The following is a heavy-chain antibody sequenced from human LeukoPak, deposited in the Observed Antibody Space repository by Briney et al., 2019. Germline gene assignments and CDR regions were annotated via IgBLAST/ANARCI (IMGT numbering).Heavy chain of an antibody. J-gene: IGHJ3*02. CDR3: AKAPMGGINGAFDI. V-gene: IGHV3-23*01. CDR2: VTGSGGST. D-gene: IGHD2-8*01. Sequence: PSGGSLRLSCAASGFTFSSYAMSWVRQAPGKGLEWVSTVTGSGGSTFYAGSVKGRFTISRDNSKNTLYLQMNSLRAEDTATYYCAKAPMGGINGAFDIWGQGTMVTVSS. CDR1: GFTFSSYA.